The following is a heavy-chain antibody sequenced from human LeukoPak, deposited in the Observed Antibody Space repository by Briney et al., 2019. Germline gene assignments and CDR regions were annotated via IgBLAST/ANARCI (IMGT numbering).Heavy chain of an antibody. Sequence: GGSLRLSCAASGFTFSSYAMSWVRQAPGKGLEWVSAISGSGGTTYPADSVRGRFTISRDNSKNTLYLQMNSLRAEDTAVYYCAKDLKEYQLLYRGYFDYWGQGILVTVSS. CDR2: ISGSGGTT. V-gene: IGHV3-23*01. J-gene: IGHJ4*02. CDR1: GFTFSSYA. D-gene: IGHD2-2*02. CDR3: AKDLKEYQLLYRGYFDY.